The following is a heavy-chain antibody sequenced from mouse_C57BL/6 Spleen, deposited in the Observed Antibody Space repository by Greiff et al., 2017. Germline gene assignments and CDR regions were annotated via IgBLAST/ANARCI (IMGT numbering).Heavy chain of an antibody. D-gene: IGHD1-1*01. J-gene: IGHJ4*01. CDR3: TRDLRGAMDY. CDR2: ISSGGDYI. V-gene: IGHV5-9-1*02. CDR1: GFTFSSYA. Sequence: EVKLMESGEGLVKPGGSLKLSCAASGFTFSSYAMSWVRQTPEKRLEWVAYISSGGDYIYYADTVKGRFTISRDNARNTLYLQLSSLKSEDTAMYYCTRDLRGAMDYWGQGTSVTVSS.